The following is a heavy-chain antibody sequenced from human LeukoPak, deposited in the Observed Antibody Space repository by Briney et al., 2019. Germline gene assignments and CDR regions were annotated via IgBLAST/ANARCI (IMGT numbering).Heavy chain of an antibody. D-gene: IGHD5-18*01. CDR1: GYSINSVYY. CDR2: VHHSGTT. J-gene: IGHJ4*02. Sequence: SETLSLTCTVSGYSINSVYYWGWIRQPPEKGLEWIGSVHHSGTTYYNPSLKSRVAISMDTSRNQFSLKLTSVTAADTAVYYCARPSTGGYAYGRSDFDSWGQGTLVTVSS. V-gene: IGHV4-38-2*02. CDR3: ARPSTGGYAYGRSDFDS.